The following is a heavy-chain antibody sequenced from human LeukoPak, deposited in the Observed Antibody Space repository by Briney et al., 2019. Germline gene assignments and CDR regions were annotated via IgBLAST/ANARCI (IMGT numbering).Heavy chain of an antibody. V-gene: IGHV3-30-3*01. Sequence: GGSLRLSCVTSGFTFSNHAMHWVRQAPGKGLEWVAVMSSDGNKKFYAEYVKGRFTISRDNSENTLYLEMNSLRGEDTAVYYCARGDYDLSGSYHYGMDVWGQGTTVTVSS. J-gene: IGHJ6*02. D-gene: IGHD3-10*01. CDR2: MSSDGNKK. CDR1: GFTFSNHA. CDR3: ARGDYDLSGSYHYGMDV.